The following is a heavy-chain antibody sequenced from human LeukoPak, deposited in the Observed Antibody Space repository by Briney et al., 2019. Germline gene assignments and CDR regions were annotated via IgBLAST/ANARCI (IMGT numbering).Heavy chain of an antibody. CDR2: ISSSGSTI. CDR1: GFTFSSYE. Sequence: PGGSLRLSCAASGFTFSSYEMNWVRQAPGKGLEWVSYISSSGSTIYYADSVKGRFTISRDNAKNSLYLQMNSLRAEDTAVYYCARDPKAGPTVTTEWDSNWGRGTLVTVSS. J-gene: IGHJ4*02. CDR3: ARDPKAGPTVTTEWDSN. V-gene: IGHV3-48*03. D-gene: IGHD4-17*01.